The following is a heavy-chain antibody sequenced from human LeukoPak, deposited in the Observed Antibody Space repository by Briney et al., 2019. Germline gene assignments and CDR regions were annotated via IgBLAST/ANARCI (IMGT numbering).Heavy chain of an antibody. CDR3: TRDRGAYNLYDY. J-gene: IGHJ4*02. Sequence: GGSLRLSCTASGFTFGDYAMSWIRQAPGKGLEWVGFIRSKAYGEAADYAASVKGRFTISRDDSKAIAYLQMNSLKTEDTAVYHCTRDRGAYNLYDYWGQGTLVTVSS. CDR1: GFTFGDYA. V-gene: IGHV3-49*03. D-gene: IGHD1-1*01. CDR2: IRSKAYGEAA.